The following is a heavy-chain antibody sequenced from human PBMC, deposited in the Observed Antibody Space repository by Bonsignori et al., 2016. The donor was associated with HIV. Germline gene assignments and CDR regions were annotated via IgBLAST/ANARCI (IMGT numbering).Heavy chain of an antibody. CDR3: ARRGTTLGAFDI. Sequence: VRQMPGKGLEWMGIIYSGDSDSRYSPSFQGQVTFSADRSISTAYLNWSSLKASDSAMYYCARRGTTLGAFDIWGQGTMVT. CDR2: IYSGDSDS. J-gene: IGHJ3*02. D-gene: IGHD1-1*01. V-gene: IGHV5-51*01.